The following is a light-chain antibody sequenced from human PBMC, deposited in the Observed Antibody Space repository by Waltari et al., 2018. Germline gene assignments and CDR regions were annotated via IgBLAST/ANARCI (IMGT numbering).Light chain of an antibody. J-gene: IGKJ4*01. Sequence: EVVLTQSPATLSLSPGERATLSCRASPSSSTYLAWYPQKPGQAPRLLIYDASKRATDIPARFSGSGSGTDFISPISSLEPEDFAIYYCRQRNNWPLTFGGGTKVEIK. CDR2: DAS. CDR3: RQRNNWPLT. CDR1: PSSSTY. V-gene: IGKV3-11*01.